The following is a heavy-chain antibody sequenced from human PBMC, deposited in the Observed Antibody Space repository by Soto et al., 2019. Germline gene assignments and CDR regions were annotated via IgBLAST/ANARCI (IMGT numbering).Heavy chain of an antibody. V-gene: IGHV3-53*01. CDR3: ATWHEREHAYDV. CDR2: LYDVDGS. Sequence: DVQLVESGGGWMQPGESLRLSCAASGLTVSGKKYVAWVRQAPGKGLEWVSALYDVDGSFYADSVKGRFTTSSDSSKTTGYLQMNGLRPDDTAVYYCATWHEREHAYDVWGQGTTVTVSS. D-gene: IGHD1-1*01. CDR1: GLTVSGKKY. J-gene: IGHJ3*01.